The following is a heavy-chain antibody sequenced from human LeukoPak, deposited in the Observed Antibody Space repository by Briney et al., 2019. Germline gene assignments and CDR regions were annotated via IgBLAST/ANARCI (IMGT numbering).Heavy chain of an antibody. CDR2: IYSGGST. Sequence: GGSLRLSCAASGFTVSSNYMSWVRQAPGKGLEWVSVIYSGGSTYYADSVKGGFTISRDNSKNTLYLQMNSLRAEDTAVYYCARVTAAGTSFWFDPWGQGTLVTVSS. CDR3: ARVTAAGTSFWFDP. CDR1: GFTVSSNY. D-gene: IGHD6-13*01. J-gene: IGHJ5*02. V-gene: IGHV3-66*01.